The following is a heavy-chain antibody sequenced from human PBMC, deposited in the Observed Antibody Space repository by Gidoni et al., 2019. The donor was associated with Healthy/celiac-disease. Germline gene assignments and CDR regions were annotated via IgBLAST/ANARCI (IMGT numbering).Heavy chain of an antibody. CDR1: GFTFSGSA. Sequence: EVQLVESGGGLDQPGGSLKLSCAASGFTFSGSAMHWVRQASGKGLEWVGRIRSKANSYATAYAASVKGRFTISRDDSKNTAYLQMNSLKTEDTAVYYCTRLNYYYYGMDVWGQGTTVTVSS. V-gene: IGHV3-73*02. CDR2: IRSKANSYAT. CDR3: TRLNYYYYGMDV. J-gene: IGHJ6*02.